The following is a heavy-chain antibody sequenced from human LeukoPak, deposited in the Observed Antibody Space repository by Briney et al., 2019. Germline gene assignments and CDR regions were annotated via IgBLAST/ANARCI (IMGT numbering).Heavy chain of an antibody. Sequence: SETLSLTCAVYGGSFSGYYWSWIRQPPGKGLEWIGEINHSGSTNYNPSLKSRVTISVDTSKNQFSLKLSSVTAADTAVYYCARVNDGYSDYWGQGTLVTVSS. V-gene: IGHV4-34*01. CDR2: INHSGST. CDR1: GGSFSGYY. J-gene: IGHJ4*02. D-gene: IGHD5-24*01. CDR3: ARVNDGYSDY.